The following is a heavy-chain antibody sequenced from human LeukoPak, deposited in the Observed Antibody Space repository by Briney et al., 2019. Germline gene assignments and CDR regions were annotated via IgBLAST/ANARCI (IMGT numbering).Heavy chain of an antibody. V-gene: IGHV3-23*01. D-gene: IGHD3-10*02. Sequence: PGGSLRLSCAASGFTFSSYAMSWVRQAPGKGLEWVSAISGSRSYTYYADSVKGRFTISRDNSKNTLYLQMNSLRAEDTAVYYCAELGITMIGGVWGKGTTVTISS. CDR2: ISGSRSYT. CDR3: AELGITMIGGV. J-gene: IGHJ6*04. CDR1: GFTFSSYA.